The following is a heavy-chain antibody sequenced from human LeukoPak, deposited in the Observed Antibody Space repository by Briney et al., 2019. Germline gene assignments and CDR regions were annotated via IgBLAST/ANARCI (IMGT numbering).Heavy chain of an antibody. Sequence: PGGSLRLSCAASGFTFSNYGMHWVRQAPGKGLEWVAVTWYDGSNKYYADSVKGRFTISRDNSKNTLYLQMNSLRAEDTAVYYCAKDLATLDAFDVWGQGTMVTVSS. J-gene: IGHJ3*01. CDR2: TWYDGSNK. CDR3: AKDLATLDAFDV. CDR1: GFTFSNYG. V-gene: IGHV3-33*06. D-gene: IGHD5-12*01.